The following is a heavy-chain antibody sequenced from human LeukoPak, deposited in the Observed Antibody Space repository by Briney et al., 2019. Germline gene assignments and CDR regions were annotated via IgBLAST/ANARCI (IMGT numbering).Heavy chain of an antibody. D-gene: IGHD4-23*01. Sequence: SGPTLVNPTQTLTLTCTFSGFSLSTSGMRVSWIGQPPGKALEWLARIDWDDDKFYSTSLKTRLTISKDTSKNQVVLTMTNMDPVDTATYYCARQNYVGAFDIWGQGTMVTVSS. CDR1: GFSLSTSGMR. V-gene: IGHV2-70*04. CDR2: IDWDDDK. CDR3: ARQNYVGAFDI. J-gene: IGHJ3*02.